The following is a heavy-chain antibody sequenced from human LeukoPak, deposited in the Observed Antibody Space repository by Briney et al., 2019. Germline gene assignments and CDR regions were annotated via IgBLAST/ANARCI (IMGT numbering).Heavy chain of an antibody. V-gene: IGHV4-39*01. CDR3: MSGGSRRALIHY. J-gene: IGHJ4*02. CDR2: IYYSGST. Sequence: SETLSLTCTVSGGSISSSNFYWGWIRQPPGKGLEWIGTIYYSGSTDYNPSLKGRVTRSVDTSKNQFSQRLSSVTAADTAVYYCMSGGSRRALIHYWGQGILVTVSS. D-gene: IGHD3-10*01. CDR1: GGSISSSNFY.